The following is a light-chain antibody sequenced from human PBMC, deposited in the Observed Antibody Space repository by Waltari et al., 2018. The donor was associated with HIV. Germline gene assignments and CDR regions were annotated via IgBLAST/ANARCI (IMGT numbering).Light chain of an antibody. J-gene: IGLJ2*01. CDR3: QAWDSSTVV. Sequence: SYELTQPPSVSVSPGQTASITRSGGTLGAKYACWYQQKPGQSTVLVIYQDSKRPSGIPGRFSGSNSWNTATLTISGTQAMDEADYYCQAWDSSTVVFGGGTKLTVL. CDR1: TLGAKY. CDR2: QDS. V-gene: IGLV3-1*01.